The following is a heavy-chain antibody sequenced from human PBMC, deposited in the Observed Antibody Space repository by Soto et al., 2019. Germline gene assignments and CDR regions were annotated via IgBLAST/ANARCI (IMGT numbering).Heavy chain of an antibody. D-gene: IGHD6-13*01. V-gene: IGHV3-23*01. CDR2: IRSSGDNT. Sequence: GSLRLSCAASVFTFSSYAMSWVRQAPGKGLELVSTIRSSGDNTYYAESVNGRLTISRDNSKNTLYMQMXRIRAEDTAVYYGAPQLGELELSWFSVEVGRPGTSVTVSS. J-gene: IGHJ6*02. CDR1: VFTFSSYA. CDR3: APQLGELELSWFSVEV.